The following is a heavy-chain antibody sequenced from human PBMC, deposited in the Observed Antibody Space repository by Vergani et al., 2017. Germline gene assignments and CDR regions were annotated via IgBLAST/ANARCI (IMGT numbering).Heavy chain of an antibody. Sequence: EVQLVESGGGLVQPGRSLRLSCTASGFTFGDYAMSWFRQAPGKGLEWVGFIRSKAYGGTTGYAASVKGRFTISRDDSKSISYLQMNSLKTEDTAVYYCTRPIAATRYYYYGMDVWGQGTTVTVSS. CDR1: GFTFGDYA. D-gene: IGHD6-13*01. CDR3: TRPIAATRYYYYGMDV. CDR2: IRSKAYGGTT. V-gene: IGHV3-49*03. J-gene: IGHJ6*02.